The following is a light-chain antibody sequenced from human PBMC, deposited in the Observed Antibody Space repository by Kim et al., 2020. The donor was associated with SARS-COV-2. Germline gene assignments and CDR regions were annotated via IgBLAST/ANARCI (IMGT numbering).Light chain of an antibody. CDR2: QDS. CDR3: QAWDTIVV. J-gene: IGLJ2*01. Sequence: SYELTQPPSVSVSPGQTASITCSGDTLGDRYVCWYQQKPGQSPVLVIYQDSKRPSGIPERFSGSNSRNTATLTISGTQPMDEADYYCQAWDTIVVFGGGTQLTVL. CDR1: TLGDRY. V-gene: IGLV3-1*01.